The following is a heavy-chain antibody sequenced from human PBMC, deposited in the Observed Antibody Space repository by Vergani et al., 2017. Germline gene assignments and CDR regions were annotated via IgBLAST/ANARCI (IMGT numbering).Heavy chain of an antibody. CDR1: GFTVSSNY. Sequence: EVQLVESGGGLIQPGGSLRLSCAASGFTVSSNYMSWVRQAPGKGLEWVSVIYSGGSTYYAGSVKGRFTISRDNSKNTLYLQMNSLRAADTAVYYCARVRATESYCFDYWGQGTLVTVSS. D-gene: IGHD1-26*01. CDR3: ARVRATESYCFDY. V-gene: IGHV3-53*01. J-gene: IGHJ4*02. CDR2: IYSGGST.